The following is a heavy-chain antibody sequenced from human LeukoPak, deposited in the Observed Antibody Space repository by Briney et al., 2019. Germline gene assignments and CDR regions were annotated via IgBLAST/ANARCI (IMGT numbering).Heavy chain of an antibody. CDR3: AVGQLSYYFDY. V-gene: IGHV4-59*01. CDR1: GGSISSYY. CDR2: IYHSGST. J-gene: IGHJ4*02. D-gene: IGHD6-13*01. Sequence: TSETLSLTCTVSGGSISSYYWSWIRQPPGKGLEWIGYIYHSGSTNYTPSLKSRVTISVDTSKNQFSLKLNSVTAAATAVYYCAVGQLSYYFDYGGQGPLVTVSS.